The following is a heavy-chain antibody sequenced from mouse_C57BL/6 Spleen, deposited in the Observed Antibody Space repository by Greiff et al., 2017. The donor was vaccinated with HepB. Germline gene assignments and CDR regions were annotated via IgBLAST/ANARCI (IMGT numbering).Heavy chain of an antibody. CDR3: ASDYDWYFDV. D-gene: IGHD2-4*01. CDR1: GYTFTSYW. J-gene: IGHJ1*03. Sequence: QVQLKESGAELAKPGASVKLSCKASGYTFTSYWMHWVKQRPGQGLEWIGYINPSSGYTKYNQKFKDKATLTADKSSSTAYMQLSSLTYEDSAVYFCASDYDWYFDVWGTGTTVTVSS. V-gene: IGHV1-7*01. CDR2: INPSSGYT.